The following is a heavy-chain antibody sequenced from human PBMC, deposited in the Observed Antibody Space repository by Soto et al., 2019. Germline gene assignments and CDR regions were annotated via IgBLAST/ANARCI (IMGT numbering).Heavy chain of an antibody. D-gene: IGHD6-19*01. J-gene: IGHJ2*01. Sequence: EVQLLESGGGLVQPGGSLRLSCAASGFTFSSYDMSWVRQAPGKGLEWVSAISGSGGSTYYADSVKGRFTISRDNSKNTLSVQMNSVRAEDTAVYYCAKDSGYGYIDLWGRGTLVNVSS. CDR2: ISGSGGST. V-gene: IGHV3-23*01. CDR1: GFTFSSYD. CDR3: AKDSGYGYIDL.